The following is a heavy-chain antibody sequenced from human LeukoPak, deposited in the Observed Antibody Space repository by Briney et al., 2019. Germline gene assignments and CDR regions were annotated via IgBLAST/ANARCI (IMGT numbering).Heavy chain of an antibody. D-gene: IGHD2-8*02. V-gene: IGHV3-30*18. Sequence: GGSLRLSCAASGFTFSSYGMHWVRQAPGKGLEWVAVISYDGSNKYYADSVKGRFTISRDNSKNTLYLQMNSLRAEDTAVYYCAKDVWWSVSWGQGTLVTVSS. J-gene: IGHJ5*02. CDR3: AKDVWWSVS. CDR1: GFTFSSYG. CDR2: ISYDGSNK.